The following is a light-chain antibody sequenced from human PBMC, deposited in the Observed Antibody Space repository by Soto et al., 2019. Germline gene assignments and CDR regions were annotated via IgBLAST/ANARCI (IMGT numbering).Light chain of an antibody. V-gene: IGKV3-20*01. CDR3: QQYGSSPPWT. CDR2: GAS. J-gene: IGKJ1*01. CDR1: ESVSSSY. Sequence: EIVLTQSPGTLSLSPEERATLSCRASESVSSSYLAWYQQKPDQAPRLLIFGASTSATGPPDRFSGSGSGTDFALPISRREPEDFAVYYCQQYGSSPPWTFGQGTEVEIK.